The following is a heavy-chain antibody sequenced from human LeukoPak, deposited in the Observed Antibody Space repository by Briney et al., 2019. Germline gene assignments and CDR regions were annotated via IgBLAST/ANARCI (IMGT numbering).Heavy chain of an antibody. CDR3: ARAREGGYPLTSYYFDY. CDR1: GFTFSSHG. D-gene: IGHD3-22*01. J-gene: IGHJ4*02. V-gene: IGHV3-74*01. Sequence: GGSLRLSCAASGFTFSSHGMSWVRQAPGKGLVWVSRINSDGSSTSYADSVKGRFTISRDNAKNTLYLQMNSLRAEDTAVYYCARAREGGYPLTSYYFDYWGQGTLVTVSS. CDR2: INSDGSST.